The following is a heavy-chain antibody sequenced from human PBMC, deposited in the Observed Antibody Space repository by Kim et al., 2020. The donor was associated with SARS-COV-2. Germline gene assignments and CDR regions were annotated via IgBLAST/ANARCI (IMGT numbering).Heavy chain of an antibody. CDR2: IRTKTDGGTA. V-gene: IGHV3-15*01. CDR3: TTYDGGWY. J-gene: IGHJ4*02. Sequence: GESLKISCAASGFTFIKAWMGWVRQAPGKGPQWLGRIRTKTDGGTADYAAPVKGRFTISRDDSQNTLFLQLNSLTTEDTGVYYCTTYDGGWYWGQGTLVTVSS. CDR1: GFTFIKAW. D-gene: IGHD5-12*01.